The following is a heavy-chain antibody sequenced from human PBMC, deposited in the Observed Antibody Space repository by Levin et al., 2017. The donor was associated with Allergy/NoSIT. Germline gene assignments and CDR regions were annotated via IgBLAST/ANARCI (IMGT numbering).Heavy chain of an antibody. D-gene: IGHD2-2*01. CDR3: AGGVVVSDLDY. CDR2: IYHSGST. J-gene: IGHJ4*02. V-gene: IGHV4-59*08. Sequence: SQTLSLTCTVSGGSISSYYWSWIRQPPGKGLEWIGYIYHSGSTNSNPSLKSRVTISVDTSRNQFSLKLSSVTAADTAVYYCAGGVVVSDLDYWGQGTQVTVSS. CDR1: GGSISSYY.